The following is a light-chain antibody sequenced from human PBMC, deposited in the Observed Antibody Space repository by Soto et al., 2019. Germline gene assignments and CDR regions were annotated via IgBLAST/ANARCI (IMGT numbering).Light chain of an antibody. CDR2: GAS. CDR3: QQSYSTPWT. V-gene: IGKV3-20*01. J-gene: IGKJ1*01. Sequence: EIVLMQSPGTLSLSPGEIATLFFRAIQSFTTSQLSWYQQRPGQAPRVLIFGASRRATGIPDRFSGSGSGTDFTLTISSLQPEDFATYYCQQSYSTPWTFGQGTKV. CDR1: QSFTTSQ.